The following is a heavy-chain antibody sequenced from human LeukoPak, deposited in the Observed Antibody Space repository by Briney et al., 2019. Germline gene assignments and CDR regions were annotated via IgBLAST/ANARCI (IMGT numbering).Heavy chain of an antibody. D-gene: IGHD3-10*01. J-gene: IGHJ4*02. CDR1: GFTFSNYA. Sequence: PGGSLRLSCAASGFTFSNYAMRWVRQAPGKGLEWISTISDSGAYTYYADFVKGRFTVSRDNSKNMVFLEVNSLRAEDTATYFCAKGRILWFGEQSDFDYWGQGTLVTVSS. CDR2: ISDSGAYT. CDR3: AKGRILWFGEQSDFDY. V-gene: IGHV3-23*01.